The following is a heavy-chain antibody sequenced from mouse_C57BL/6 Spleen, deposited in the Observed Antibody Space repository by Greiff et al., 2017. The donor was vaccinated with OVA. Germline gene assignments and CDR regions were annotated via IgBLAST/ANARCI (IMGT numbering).Heavy chain of an antibody. CDR3: ARTDGYSLAY. CDR2: IYPRSGNT. CDR1: GYTFTSYG. J-gene: IGHJ3*01. Sequence: QVQLKESGAELARPGASVKLSCKASGYTFTSYGISWVKQRTGQGLEWIGEIYPRSGNTYYNEKFKGKATLTADKSSSTAYMELRSLTSEDSAVYFCARTDGYSLAYWGQGTLVTVSA. D-gene: IGHD2-3*01. V-gene: IGHV1-81*01.